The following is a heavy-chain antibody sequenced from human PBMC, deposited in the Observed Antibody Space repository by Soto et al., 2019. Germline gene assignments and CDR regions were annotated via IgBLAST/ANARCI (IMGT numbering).Heavy chain of an antibody. CDR2: INHSGST. CDR3: ALVAVAGRGGFDY. CDR1: GGSFSGYY. Sequence: QVQLQQWGAGLLKPSETLSLTCAVYGGSFSGYYWSWIRQPPGQGLEWIGEINHSGSTNYNPSLKSRVAISVDTSKNQFSLKLSSVTAADTAVYYCALVAVAGRGGFDYWGQGTLVTVSS. D-gene: IGHD6-19*01. J-gene: IGHJ4*02. V-gene: IGHV4-34*01.